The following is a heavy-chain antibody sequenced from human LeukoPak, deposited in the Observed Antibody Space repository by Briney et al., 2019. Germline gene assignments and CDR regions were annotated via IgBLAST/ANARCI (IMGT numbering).Heavy chain of an antibody. J-gene: IGHJ3*02. CDR1: GGSFSGYY. D-gene: IGHD2-15*01. CDR3: ARGEWNIVVVVAATSAFDI. CDR2: INHSGST. V-gene: IGHV4-34*01. Sequence: PSETLSLTCAVYGGSFSGYYWSWIRRPPGKGLEWIGEINHSGSTNYNPSLKSRVTISVDTSKNQFSLKLSSVTAADTAVYYCARGEWNIVVVVAATSAFDIWGQGTMVTVSS.